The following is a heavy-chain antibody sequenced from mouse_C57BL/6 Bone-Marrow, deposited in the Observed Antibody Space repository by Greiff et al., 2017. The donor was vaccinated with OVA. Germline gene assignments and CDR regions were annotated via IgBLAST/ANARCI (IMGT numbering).Heavy chain of an antibody. CDR2: IYPGSGST. D-gene: IGHD1-1*01. CDR1: GYTFTSYW. J-gene: IGHJ1*03. CDR3: ARRYYGSSYWYFDV. Sequence: QVQLQQSGAELVKPGASVKMSCKASGYTFTSYWITWVKQRPGQGLEWIGDIYPGSGSTNYNEKFKSKAKLTVDTSSSTAYMQLSSLTSEDSAVYYCARRYYGSSYWYFDVWGTGTTVTVSS. V-gene: IGHV1-55*01.